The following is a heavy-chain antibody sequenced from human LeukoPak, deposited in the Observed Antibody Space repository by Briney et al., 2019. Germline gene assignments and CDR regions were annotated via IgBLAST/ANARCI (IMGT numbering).Heavy chain of an antibody. D-gene: IGHD3-10*01. V-gene: IGHV4-34*01. CDR3: ARGGFLAYYYGSGSYYTRSNWFDP. CDR2: INHSGST. J-gene: IGHJ5*02. Sequence: SETLSLTCAVYGGSFSGYYWSWIRQPPGKGLEWIGEINHSGSTNYNPSLKSRVTISVDTSKNQFSPKLSSVTAADTAVYYCARGGFLAYYYGSGSYYTRSNWFDPWGQGTLVTVSS. CDR1: GGSFSGYY.